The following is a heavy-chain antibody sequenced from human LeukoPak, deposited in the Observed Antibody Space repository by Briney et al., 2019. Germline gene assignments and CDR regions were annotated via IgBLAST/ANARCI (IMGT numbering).Heavy chain of an antibody. V-gene: IGHV4-59*01. CDR3: ARAVFRGASYTSYDYYGMDV. Sequence: PSETLSPTCTVSGGSISSYYWSWIRQPPGKGLEWIAYIYNSGSTNYNPSLKSRVTISVDTSKNQFSLKLSSVTAADTAVYYCARAVFRGASYTSYDYYGMDVWGQGTTVTVSS. CDR2: IYNSGST. J-gene: IGHJ6*02. CDR1: GGSISSYY. D-gene: IGHD3-10*01.